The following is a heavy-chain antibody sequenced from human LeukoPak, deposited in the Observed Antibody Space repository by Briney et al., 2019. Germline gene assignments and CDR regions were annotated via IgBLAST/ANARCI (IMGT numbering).Heavy chain of an antibody. J-gene: IGHJ6*02. D-gene: IGHD3-3*01. CDR3: ARDYDFWSGYYLPNYYYGMDV. CDR2: INHSGST. V-gene: IGHV4-34*01. CDR1: GGSFSGYY. Sequence: PSETLSLTCAVYGGSFSGYYWSWIRQPPGKGLEWIGEINHSGSTNYNPSLKSRVTISVDTSKNQFSLKLSSVTAADTAVYYCARDYDFWSGYYLPNYYYGMDVWGQGTTVTVSS.